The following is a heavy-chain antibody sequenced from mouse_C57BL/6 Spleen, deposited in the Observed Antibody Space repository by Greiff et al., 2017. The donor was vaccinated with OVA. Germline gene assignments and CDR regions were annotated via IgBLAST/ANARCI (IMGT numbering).Heavy chain of an antibody. CDR1: GYSITSGYY. J-gene: IGHJ1*03. CDR3: ASKGDYYYGSSYWYFDV. Sequence: EVHLVESGPGLVKPSQSLSLTCSVTGYSITSGYYWNWIRQFPGNKLEWMGYISYDGSNNYNPSLKNRISITRDTSKNQFFLKLNSVTTEDTATYYCASKGDYYYGSSYWYFDVWGTGTTVTVSS. CDR2: ISYDGSN. V-gene: IGHV3-6*01. D-gene: IGHD1-1*01.